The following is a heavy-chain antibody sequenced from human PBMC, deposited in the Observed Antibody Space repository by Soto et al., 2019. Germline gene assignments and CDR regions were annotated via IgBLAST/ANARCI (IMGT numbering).Heavy chain of an antibody. CDR3: AREITGKLPN. V-gene: IGHV1-8*01. D-gene: IGHD1-20*01. CDR2: MNTNTGNT. CDR1: GYTFTSYD. J-gene: IGHJ4*02. Sequence: QVQLVQSGAEVKKPGASVKVSCKDSGYTFTSYDINWVRQATGQGLEWMGWMNTNTGNTGYAQKIQGRVTMTRNTSISTAYMELSSLRSEDTAGYYCAREITGKLPNWGQGTLVTVSS.